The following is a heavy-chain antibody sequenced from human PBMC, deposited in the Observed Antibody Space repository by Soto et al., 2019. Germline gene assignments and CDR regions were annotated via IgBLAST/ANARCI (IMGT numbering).Heavy chain of an antibody. Sequence: VQLVESGGGVVQPGRSLRLSCAASGFTFSDFAMHWVRQAPGKGLEWVAVVSHDGRNTHYADSVKGRFTISRDSSKNTVSLEMTSLRAEDTAVYYWAKGGRQWLVTSDFNYWGQGALVTVSS. CDR3: AKGGRQWLVTSDFNY. D-gene: IGHD6-19*01. CDR1: GFTFSDFA. CDR2: VSHDGRNT. J-gene: IGHJ4*02. V-gene: IGHV3-30*18.